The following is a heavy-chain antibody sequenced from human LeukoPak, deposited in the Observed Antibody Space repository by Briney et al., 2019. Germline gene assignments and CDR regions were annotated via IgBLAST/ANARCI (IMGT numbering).Heavy chain of an antibody. D-gene: IGHD3-9*01. CDR3: ATDTLRYRMEV. CDR2: ISSGGTYT. Sequence: PGGSLRLSCAVSGFTFSSYTINWVRQAPGKGLEWVSSISSGGTYTYYAESVKGRFTISRDNAKNLLYLQMNSLSAEDTAVYYCATDTLRYRMEVWGKGTTVTVSS. J-gene: IGHJ6*04. V-gene: IGHV3-21*06. CDR1: GFTFSSYT.